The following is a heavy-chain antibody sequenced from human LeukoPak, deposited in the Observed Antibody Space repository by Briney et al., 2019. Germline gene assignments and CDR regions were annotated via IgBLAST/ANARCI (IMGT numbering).Heavy chain of an antibody. CDR1: GGTFSSYA. CDR2: IIPIFGTA. V-gene: IGHV1-69*13. J-gene: IGHJ4*02. CDR3: ARDGDFWSGYYCDY. D-gene: IGHD3-3*01. Sequence: VASVKVSCKASGGTFSSYAISWVRQAPGQGLEWMGGIIPIFGTANYAQKFQGRVTITADESTSTAYMELSSLRSDDTAVYYCARDGDFWSGYYCDYWGQGTQVTVSS.